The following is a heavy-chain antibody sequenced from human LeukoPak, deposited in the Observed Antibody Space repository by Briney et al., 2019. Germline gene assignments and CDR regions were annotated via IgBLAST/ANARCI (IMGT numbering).Heavy chain of an antibody. CDR1: GLHFNRQL. D-gene: IGHD6-13*01. V-gene: IGHV1-2*02. CDR2: NHPNSGGT. J-gene: IGHJ6*02. Sequence: GASVKVSCKGSGLHFNRQLFHWVRTAPGQGLEWDGLNHPNSGGTNYAQKFQGRVTMTRDTSISTAYMELSRLRSDDTAVYYCARTGYSSSWFSYYYGMDVWGQGTTVTVSS. CDR3: ARTGYSSSWFSYYYGMDV.